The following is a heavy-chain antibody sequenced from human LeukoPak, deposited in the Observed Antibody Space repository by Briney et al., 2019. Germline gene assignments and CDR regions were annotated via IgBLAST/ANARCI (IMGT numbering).Heavy chain of an antibody. CDR3: ARGITGANPSDY. Sequence: SVKVSCKASGGTFSSYAISWVRQAPGQGLEWMGGMIPIFGTANYAQKFQGRVTITTDESTSTAYMELSSLRSEDTAVYYCARGITGANPSDYWGQGTLVTVSS. V-gene: IGHV1-69*05. CDR1: GGTFSSYA. D-gene: IGHD1/OR15-1a*01. J-gene: IGHJ4*02. CDR2: MIPIFGTA.